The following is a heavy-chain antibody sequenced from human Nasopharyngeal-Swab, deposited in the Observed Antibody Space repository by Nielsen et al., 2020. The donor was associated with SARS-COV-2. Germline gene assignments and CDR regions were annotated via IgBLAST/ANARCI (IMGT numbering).Heavy chain of an antibody. CDR2: ISAYNGNT. J-gene: IGHJ3*02. CDR1: GYTFTSYD. CDR3: ARDESWAVAGGDAFDI. V-gene: IGHV1-18*01. Sequence: ASVKVSCKASGYTFTSYDINWVRQATGQGLEWMGWISAYNGNTNYAQKLQGRVTMTTDTSTSTAYMELRSLRSDDTAVYYCARDESWAVAGGDAFDIWGQGTMVTVSS. D-gene: IGHD6-19*01.